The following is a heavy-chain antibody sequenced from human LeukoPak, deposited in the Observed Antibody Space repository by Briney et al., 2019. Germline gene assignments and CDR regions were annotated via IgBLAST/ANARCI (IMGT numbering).Heavy chain of an antibody. D-gene: IGHD3-16*01. CDR3: ASPGGVPTPDP. Sequence: GGSLRLSCAASGFTFSSYAMSWVRQAPGKGLEWVSAISGSGGSTYYADSVKGRFAISRDNSKNALHLQMDSLRAEDTAVYYCASPGGVPTPDPWGQGTLVTVSS. J-gene: IGHJ5*02. CDR1: GFTFSSYA. V-gene: IGHV3-23*01. CDR2: ISGSGGST.